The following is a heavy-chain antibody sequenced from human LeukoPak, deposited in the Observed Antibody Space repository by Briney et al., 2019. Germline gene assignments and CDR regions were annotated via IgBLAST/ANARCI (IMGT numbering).Heavy chain of an antibody. CDR3: ARNTPRGYVHAFDI. Sequence: PSQTPSLTCAISGDSVSSNSAAWNWIRQSPSRGLEWLGRTYYRSKWYNDYAVSVKSRITINPDTSKNQFSLQLNSVTPEDTAVYYCARNTPRGYVHAFDIWGQGTMVTVSS. CDR1: GDSVSSNSAA. J-gene: IGHJ3*02. V-gene: IGHV6-1*01. D-gene: IGHD3-16*01. CDR2: TYYRSKWYN.